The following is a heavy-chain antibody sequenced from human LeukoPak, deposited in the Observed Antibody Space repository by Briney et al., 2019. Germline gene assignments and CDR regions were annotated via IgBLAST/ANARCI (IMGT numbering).Heavy chain of an antibody. V-gene: IGHV1-2*02. D-gene: IGHD5-12*01. CDR3: ASPGYDWHGPNDAFDI. CDR2: INPNSGGT. J-gene: IGHJ3*02. Sequence: ASVKVSCKASGYTFTGYYMHWVRQAPGQGLEWMGWINPNSGGTNYAQKFQGRVTMTRDTSISTAYMELSRLRSDDTAVYYCASPGYDWHGPNDAFDIWGQGTMVTVSS. CDR1: GYTFTGYY.